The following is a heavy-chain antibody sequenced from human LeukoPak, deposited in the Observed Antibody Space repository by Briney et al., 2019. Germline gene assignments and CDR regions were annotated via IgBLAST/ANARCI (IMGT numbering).Heavy chain of an antibody. J-gene: IGHJ4*02. CDR3: AFEGYNYGYN. D-gene: IGHD5-18*01. V-gene: IGHV1-69*13. CDR1: GGTFSSYA. Sequence: SVKVSCKASGGTFSSYAINCVRQAPGQGLEWMGGIIPIFGTSNYAHKFQGRVTITADESTSTVYMELSSLRSDDTAIYYCAFEGYNYGYNWGQGTLVTVSS. CDR2: IIPIFGTS.